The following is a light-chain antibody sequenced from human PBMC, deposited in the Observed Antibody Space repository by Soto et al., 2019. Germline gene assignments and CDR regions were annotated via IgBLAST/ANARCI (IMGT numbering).Light chain of an antibody. Sequence: ETVLTQSPGTLSLSPGEKATFSCRPSQTIRSNYLAWYRQTPGQAPRLLIYGASNRATGIADRFSGSGSGTDFTLIISRLEPEDVALYYCQQYGSSPWTFGQGTKVEIK. CDR3: QQYGSSPWT. J-gene: IGKJ1*01. V-gene: IGKV3-20*01. CDR1: QTIRSNY. CDR2: GAS.